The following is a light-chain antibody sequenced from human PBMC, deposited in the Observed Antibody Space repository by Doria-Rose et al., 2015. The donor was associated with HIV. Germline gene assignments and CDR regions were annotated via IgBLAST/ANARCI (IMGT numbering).Light chain of an antibody. CDR1: QSITSW. J-gene: IGKJ2*02. CDR2: KAS. CDR3: QQYNSYSPWT. Sequence: DIRMTQSPSTLSASVGDSVTITCRASQSITSWLAWYQQKPGKAPKLLIYKASLLESGVPSRFSGSGSGTEFTLTISSLQPDDFATYYCQQYNSYSPWTFGPGTKLEIK. V-gene: IGKV1-5*03.